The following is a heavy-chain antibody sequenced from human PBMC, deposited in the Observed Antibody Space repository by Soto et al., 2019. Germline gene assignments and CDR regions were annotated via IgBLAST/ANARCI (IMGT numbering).Heavy chain of an antibody. CDR3: AKATYHDILTGYRDLDH. V-gene: IGHV3-30*18. Sequence: QVQLVESGGGVVQPGRSLRLSCAASEFIFSNYGMHWVRQAPGKGLEWVALISYDGSNKYYTDSVKGRFTISRDNSKNSLYLQMTSLRAEDTAVYYCAKATYHDILTGYRDLDHWGQGTLVTVSS. CDR1: EFIFSNYG. CDR2: ISYDGSNK. D-gene: IGHD3-9*01. J-gene: IGHJ4*02.